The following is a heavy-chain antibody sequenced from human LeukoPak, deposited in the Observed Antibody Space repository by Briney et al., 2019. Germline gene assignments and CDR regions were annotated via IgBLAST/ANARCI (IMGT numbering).Heavy chain of an antibody. D-gene: IGHD6-19*01. Sequence: SETLSLTCTVSGGSISSSSYYWGWIRQPPGKGLEWIGSIYYSGSTYYSPSLKSRVTISVDTSKNQFSLKLSSVTAADTAVYYCARTSGWRSRRPLDYWGQGTLVTVSS. CDR1: GGSISSSSYY. J-gene: IGHJ4*02. CDR3: ARTSGWRSRRPLDY. CDR2: IYYSGST. V-gene: IGHV4-39*07.